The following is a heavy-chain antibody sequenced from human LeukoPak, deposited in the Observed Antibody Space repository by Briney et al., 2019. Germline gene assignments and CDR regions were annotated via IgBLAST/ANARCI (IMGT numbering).Heavy chain of an antibody. Sequence: GGSLRLSCAVSGFTLGSYWMTWVRQAPGKGLEWVANIKPDGSEKNYVDSVKGRFTISRDNAKNSLYLQMSSLRADDTAVYYCARQTERDAYNRFWGQGTLVAVSS. D-gene: IGHD5-24*01. CDR2: IKPDGSEK. J-gene: IGHJ4*02. V-gene: IGHV3-7*05. CDR1: GFTLGSYW. CDR3: ARQTERDAYNRF.